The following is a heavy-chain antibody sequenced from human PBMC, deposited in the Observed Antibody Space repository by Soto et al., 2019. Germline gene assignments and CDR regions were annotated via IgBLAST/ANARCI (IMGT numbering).Heavy chain of an antibody. CDR2: INPSGGST. CDR1: GYTFTSYY. J-gene: IGHJ5*02. D-gene: IGHD3-10*01. V-gene: IGHV1-46*01. Sequence: ASVKVSCKASGYTFTSYYMHWVRQAPGQGLEWMGIINPSGGSTSYAQKFHGRVTMTRDTSTSTVYMELSSLRSEDTAVYYCFIWYYASGSYSVSTSYNWFDPWGQGTLVTVSS. CDR3: FIWYYASGSYSVSTSYNWFDP.